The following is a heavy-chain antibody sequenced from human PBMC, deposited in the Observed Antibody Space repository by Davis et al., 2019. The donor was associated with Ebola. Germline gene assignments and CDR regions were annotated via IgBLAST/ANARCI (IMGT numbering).Heavy chain of an antibody. J-gene: IGHJ6*02. D-gene: IGHD3-3*01. CDR3: ARVLRSSYGMDV. CDR2: IIPILGIA. CDR1: GDTFSSYA. Sequence: SVKVSCKASGDTFSSYAIRWVRQAPGQGLEWMGRIIPILGIANYAQKFQGRVTITADKSTSTAYIELSSLRSEDTAVYYCARVLRSSYGMDVWGQGTTVTVSS. V-gene: IGHV1-69*04.